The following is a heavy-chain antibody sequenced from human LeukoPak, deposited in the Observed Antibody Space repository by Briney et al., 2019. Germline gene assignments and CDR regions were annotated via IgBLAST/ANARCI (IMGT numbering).Heavy chain of an antibody. CDR3: ARVPVLTVGGDYGDYLFDY. J-gene: IGHJ4*02. CDR2: IYHSGST. Sequence: SETLSLTCTVSGYSISSGYYWGWIRQPPGKGLEWIGSIYHSGSTYYNPSLKSRVTISVDTSKNQFSLKLSSVTAADTAVYYCARVPVLTVGGDYGDYLFDYWGQGTLVTVSS. V-gene: IGHV4-38-2*02. D-gene: IGHD4-17*01. CDR1: GYSISSGYY.